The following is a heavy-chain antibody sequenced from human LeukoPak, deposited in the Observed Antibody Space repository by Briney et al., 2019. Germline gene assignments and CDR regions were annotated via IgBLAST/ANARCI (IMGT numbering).Heavy chain of an antibody. CDR3: ARDSPGFGGDDFDY. Sequence: GGSLRLSCAASGFTFSSYGIHWVRQAPGKGLEWVAFLWYDGSNKYYGDSVKGRFTISRDNTKNTLYLQINSLRAEDTAVYYCARDSPGFGGDDFDYWGQGTLVTVSS. D-gene: IGHD2-21*01. V-gene: IGHV3-30*02. J-gene: IGHJ4*02. CDR2: LWYDGSNK. CDR1: GFTFSSYG.